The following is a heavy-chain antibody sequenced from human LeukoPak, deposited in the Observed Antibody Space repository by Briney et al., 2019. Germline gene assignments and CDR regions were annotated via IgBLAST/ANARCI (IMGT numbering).Heavy chain of an antibody. D-gene: IGHD3/OR15-3a*01. CDR3: ASQRIWTVYGFQRQNYFDY. V-gene: IGHV4-34*01. CDR2: INHSGST. CDR1: GESFSGYY. Sequence: SETLSLTCVVYGESFSGYYWTWIRQPPGKGLEWIGEINHSGSTNYNPSLKSRVTISVDTSKNQFSLKLSSVTAADTAVYYCASQRIWTVYGFQRQNYFDYWARGPWVTVP. J-gene: IGHJ4*02.